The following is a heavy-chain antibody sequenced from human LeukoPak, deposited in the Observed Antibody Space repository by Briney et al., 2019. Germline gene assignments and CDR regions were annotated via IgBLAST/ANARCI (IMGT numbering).Heavy chain of an antibody. V-gene: IGHV3-9*01. CDR2: ISWNSGSI. CDR1: GFTFDDYA. J-gene: IGHJ6*02. D-gene: IGHD2-15*01. Sequence: GGSLRLSRAASGFTFDDYAMHWVRQAPGKGLEWVSGISWNSGSIGYADSVKGRFTISRDNAKNSLYQQMNSLRAEDTALYYCAKDRVAATPAGYYYGMDVWGQGTTVTVSS. CDR3: AKDRVAATPAGYYYGMDV.